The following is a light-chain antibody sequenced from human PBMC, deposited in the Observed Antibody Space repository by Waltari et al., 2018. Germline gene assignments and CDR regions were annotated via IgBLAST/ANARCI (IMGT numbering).Light chain of an antibody. Sequence: IHLTQSPSTLSASVGDTVTITCRASQSVLTWLAWYQQKPGNAPKALIYKASTLVSGVPSRFSGRGSGTEFTLTISSLQPDDSATYYCHQYSSYSPDLTVGGGTTVEIK. CDR3: HQYSSYSPDLT. CDR1: QSVLTW. J-gene: IGKJ4*01. V-gene: IGKV1-5*03. CDR2: KAS.